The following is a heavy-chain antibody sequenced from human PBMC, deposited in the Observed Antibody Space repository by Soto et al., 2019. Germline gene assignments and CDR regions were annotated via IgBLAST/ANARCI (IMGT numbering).Heavy chain of an antibody. J-gene: IGHJ4*02. CDR1: GDSLSNYF. CDR3: ARERGGGFDS. Sequence: SETLSLTCSVSGDSLSNYFWTWIRQPAGKGLEWIGRVFSGGSTNLNPSLNSRVSMSVDTSKKELSLRLTSVTAADTAIYFCARERGGGFDSWGQGILVTVSS. D-gene: IGHD3-16*01. CDR2: VFSGGST. V-gene: IGHV4-4*07.